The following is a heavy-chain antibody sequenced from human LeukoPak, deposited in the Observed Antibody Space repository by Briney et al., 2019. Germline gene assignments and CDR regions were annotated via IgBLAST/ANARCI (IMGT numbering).Heavy chain of an antibody. D-gene: IGHD6-13*01. CDR2: IYYSGST. Sequence: SETLSLTCTVSGDSISSYYWSWIRQPPGKGLEWIGFIYYSGSTNYNPSLKSRVTISVDTSKNQFSLKLSSVTAADTAVYYCAGAVIAAAGTADWFDPWGQGTLVTVSS. CDR1: GDSISSYY. CDR3: AGAVIAAAGTADWFDP. J-gene: IGHJ5*02. V-gene: IGHV4-59*01.